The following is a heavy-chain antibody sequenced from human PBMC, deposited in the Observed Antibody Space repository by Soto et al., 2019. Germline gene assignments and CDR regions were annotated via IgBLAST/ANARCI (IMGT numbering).Heavy chain of an antibody. D-gene: IGHD3-10*01. J-gene: IGHJ4*02. V-gene: IGHV3-33*01. Sequence: QEQLAESGGGVVQPGRSLRLSCAASGFTFSYYAMHWVRQTPGKGLEWVAVIWSDGNSKYYADSVKGRFTISRDNSENTLFLQMNSLRVEDTAMYFCAREVPVKGGQGTMGFFGYWGQGTLVTVSS. CDR1: GFTFSYYA. CDR3: AREVPVKGGQGTMGFFGY. CDR2: IWSDGNSK.